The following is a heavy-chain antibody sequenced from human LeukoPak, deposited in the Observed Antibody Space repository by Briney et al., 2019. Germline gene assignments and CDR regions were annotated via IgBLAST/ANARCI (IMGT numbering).Heavy chain of an antibody. J-gene: IGHJ4*02. CDR3: ASGDTTGTFDY. D-gene: IGHD1-1*01. V-gene: IGHV3-21*01. CDR2: ISSSSSYI. Sequence: SGGSLRLSCAASGFTFSSCSMNWVRQAPGKGLEWVSSISSSSSYIYYADSVKGRFTISRDNAKNSLYLQMNSLRAEDTAVYYCASGDTTGTFDYWGQGTLVTVSS. CDR1: GFTFSSCS.